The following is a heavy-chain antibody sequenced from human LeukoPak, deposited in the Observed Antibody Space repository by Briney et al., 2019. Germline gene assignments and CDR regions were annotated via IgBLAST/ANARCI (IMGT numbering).Heavy chain of an antibody. Sequence: GGSLRLSCAASGFTFSSYGMHWVRQAPGKGLEWVALIWYDGSKRYYADSVKGRFTISRDNSKNTLYLQMNSLRPEDTAMSYCAKAFLGTGRYGSVRGGDFQHWGQGTLVTVSS. CDR3: AKAFLGTGRYGSVRGGDFQH. J-gene: IGHJ1*01. D-gene: IGHD6-19*01. CDR1: GFTFSSYG. CDR2: IWYDGSKR. V-gene: IGHV3-30*02.